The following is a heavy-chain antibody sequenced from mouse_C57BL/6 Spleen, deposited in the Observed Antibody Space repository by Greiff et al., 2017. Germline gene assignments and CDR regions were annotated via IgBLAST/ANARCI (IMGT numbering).Heavy chain of an antibody. CDR3: ARYSGDGYYAARVAY. Sequence: EVKLVESGGGLVQPGGSLSLSCAASGFTFTDYYMSWVRQPPGKALEWLGFIRNKANGYTTEYSSSVKGRFTISRDNSQSILYLQMNALRAEDSATYYCARYSGDGYYAARVAYWGQGTSVTVSS. V-gene: IGHV7-3*01. D-gene: IGHD2-3*01. CDR2: IRNKANGYTT. CDR1: GFTFTDYY. J-gene: IGHJ4*01.